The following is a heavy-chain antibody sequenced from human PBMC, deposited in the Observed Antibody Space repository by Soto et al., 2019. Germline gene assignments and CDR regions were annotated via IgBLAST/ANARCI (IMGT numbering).Heavy chain of an antibody. J-gene: IGHJ4*02. CDR1: GFTFSTYT. CDR3: ARGGGVVGSRSAFDH. D-gene: IGHD1-26*01. Sequence: EVQLVESGGGLVKPGGSLRLSCVFSGFTFSTYTMHWVRQAPGKGLEWVSSINGRSHYVYYADSVKGRFTISRDNAKNSLYLQMNRLRAEDTAMYYCARGGGVVGSRSAFDHWGLGTLVTVSS. V-gene: IGHV3-21*01. CDR2: INGRSHYV.